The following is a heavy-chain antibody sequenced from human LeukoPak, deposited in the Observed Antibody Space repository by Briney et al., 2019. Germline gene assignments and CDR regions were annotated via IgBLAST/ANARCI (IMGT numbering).Heavy chain of an antibody. CDR3: AKDSGSSWYYNWFDP. CDR2: ISGSGGST. CDR1: GFTFSSYA. Sequence: PGGSLRLSCAASGFTFSSYAMSWVRQAPGKGLEWVSGISGSGGSTYYADPVKGRFTISRDNSKNTLYLQMNSLRAEDTAVYYCAKDSGSSWYYNWFDPWGQGTLVTVSS. D-gene: IGHD6-13*01. J-gene: IGHJ5*02. V-gene: IGHV3-23*01.